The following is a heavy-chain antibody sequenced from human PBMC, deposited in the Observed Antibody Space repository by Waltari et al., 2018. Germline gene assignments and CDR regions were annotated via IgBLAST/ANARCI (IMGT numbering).Heavy chain of an antibody. J-gene: IGHJ6*02. V-gene: IGHV1-24*01. CDR2: LDPEDGET. CDR3: ATASDNYYGSDSPSIGYYYGMDV. CDR1: GYTLTELS. D-gene: IGHD3-10*01. Sequence: QVQLVQSGAEVKKPGASVKVSCKVSGYTLTELSMHWVRQAPGKGLEWMGGLDPEDGETIYAQKFQGRVTMTEDTSTDTAYMELSSLRSEDTAVYYCATASDNYYGSDSPSIGYYYGMDVWGQGTTVTVSS.